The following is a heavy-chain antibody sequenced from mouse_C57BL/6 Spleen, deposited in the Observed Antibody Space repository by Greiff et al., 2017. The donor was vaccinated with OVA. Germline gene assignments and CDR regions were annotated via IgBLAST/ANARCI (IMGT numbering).Heavy chain of an antibody. CDR1: GYTFTSYW. CDR2: IDPSDSYT. Sequence: QVQLQQSGAELVMPGASVKLSCKASGYTFTSYWMHWVKQRPGQGLEWIGKIDPSDSYTNYNQKFKGKSTLTVDKSSSTAYMQLSSLTSEDSAVYYCARADGSSYYYWGQGTTLTVSS. J-gene: IGHJ2*01. V-gene: IGHV1-69*01. D-gene: IGHD1-1*01. CDR3: ARADGSSYYY.